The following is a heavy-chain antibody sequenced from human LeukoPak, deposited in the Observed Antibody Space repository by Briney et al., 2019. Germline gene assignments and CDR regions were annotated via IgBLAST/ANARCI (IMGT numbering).Heavy chain of an antibody. V-gene: IGHV6-1*01. J-gene: IGHJ6*03. CDR2: TYYRSKWYN. Sequence: SQTLSLTCAISGDSVSSNSAAWNWIRQSPSRGLEWLGRTYYRSKWYNDYAVSVKSRITINPDTSKNQFSLQLNSVTPEDTAAYYCARDSHSSGWSYYYYYMDVWGKGTTVTVSS. CDR3: ARDSHSSGWSYYYYYMDV. D-gene: IGHD6-19*01. CDR1: GDSVSSNSAA.